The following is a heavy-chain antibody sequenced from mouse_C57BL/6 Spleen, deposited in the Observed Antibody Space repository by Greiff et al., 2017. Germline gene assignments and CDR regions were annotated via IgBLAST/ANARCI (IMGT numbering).Heavy chain of an antibody. CDR2: IHPNSGST. D-gene: IGHD2-4*01. CDR3: AREGDYDVSHFDY. CDR1: GYTFTSYW. V-gene: IGHV1-64*01. J-gene: IGHJ2*01. Sequence: QVQLQQPGAELVKPGASVKLSCKASGYTFTSYWMHWVKQRPGQGLEWIGMIHPNSGSTNYNEKFKSKATLTVDKSSSTAYMQLSSLTSEDSAVYYCAREGDYDVSHFDYWGQGTTLTVSS.